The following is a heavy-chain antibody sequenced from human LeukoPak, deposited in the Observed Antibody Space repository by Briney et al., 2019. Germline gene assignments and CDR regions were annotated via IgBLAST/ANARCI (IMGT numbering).Heavy chain of an antibody. J-gene: IGHJ6*03. CDR3: ARDILTGPPPFYYYYYYMDV. Sequence: PSETLSLTCTVSGGSISSYYWSWIRQPAGKGLEWIGRIYTSGSTNYNPSLKSRVTMSVDTSKNQFSLKLSSVTAADTAVYYCARDILTGPPPFYYYYYYMDVWGKGTTVTVSS. CDR1: GGSISSYY. V-gene: IGHV4-4*07. CDR2: IYTSGST. D-gene: IGHD3-9*01.